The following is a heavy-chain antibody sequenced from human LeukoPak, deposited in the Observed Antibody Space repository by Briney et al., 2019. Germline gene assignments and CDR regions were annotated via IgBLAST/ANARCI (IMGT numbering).Heavy chain of an antibody. J-gene: IGHJ5*02. Sequence: PSRTLSLTCTVSGASISRGGYYWSWIRQSPGKGLEWIGYIYDVGSTYYSPSLESRVTISVDRSKNQFSLKLSSVTAADTAVYYCARDTGSSRLNWFDPWGQGTLVTVSS. CDR2: IYDVGST. D-gene: IGHD6-6*01. V-gene: IGHV4-30-2*06. CDR1: GASISRGGYY. CDR3: ARDTGSSRLNWFDP.